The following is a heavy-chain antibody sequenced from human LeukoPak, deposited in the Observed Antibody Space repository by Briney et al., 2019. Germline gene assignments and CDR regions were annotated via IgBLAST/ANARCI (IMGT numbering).Heavy chain of an antibody. CDR3: ARDRTAPDY. CDR2: INQDGSEE. J-gene: IGHJ4*02. D-gene: IGHD2-8*02. CDR1: GFTFSSYW. Sequence: GGSLRLSCAASGFTFSSYWMTWVRQAPGKGLEWVANINQDGSEEYYVDSVKGRFTISRDRAKNSLYLQMNSLRAEDTAVYYCARDRTAPDYWGQGTLVTVSS. V-gene: IGHV3-7*01.